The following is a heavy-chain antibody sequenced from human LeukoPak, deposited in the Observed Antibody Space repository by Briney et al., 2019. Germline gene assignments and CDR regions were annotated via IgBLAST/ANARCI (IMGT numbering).Heavy chain of an antibody. J-gene: IGHJ4*02. CDR3: ARADSGGWTL. D-gene: IGHD2-15*01. Sequence: GSLRLSCAASGLSFSNEWMSWVRQTPGMRLEWAANINQDGSTKYYVDSVKGQFTISRDNAENSLYLQMNSLKAEDTAIYYCARADSGGWTLGGQGTLVTVSS. CDR1: GLSFSNEW. V-gene: IGHV3-7*01. CDR2: INQDGSTK.